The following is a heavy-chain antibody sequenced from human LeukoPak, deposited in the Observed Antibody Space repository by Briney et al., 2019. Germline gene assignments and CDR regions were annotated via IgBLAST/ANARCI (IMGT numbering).Heavy chain of an antibody. V-gene: IGHV4-61*01. CDR1: GGSVSSGSYY. Sequence: SETLSLICTVSGGSVSSGSYYWSWIRQPPGKGLEWIGYIYYSGSTNYNPSLKSRVTISVDTSKNQFSLKLSSVTAADTAVYYCASSLWTYYILTGYGYWGQGTLVTVSS. D-gene: IGHD3-9*01. CDR3: ASSLWTYYILTGYGY. CDR2: IYYSGST. J-gene: IGHJ4*02.